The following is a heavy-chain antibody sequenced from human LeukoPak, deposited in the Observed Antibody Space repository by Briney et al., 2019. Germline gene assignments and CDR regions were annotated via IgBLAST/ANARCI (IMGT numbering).Heavy chain of an antibody. Sequence: PGGTLRLSCAASGFTFRSYGMSWVRQAPGKGLEWVSCIRGSGTSTYYADSVKGRFTISRDNSKNTLYLQMNSLRAEDTAVYYCAKVTYGSGTYGAFDYWGQGTLVTVSS. V-gene: IGHV3-23*01. CDR1: GFTFRSYG. J-gene: IGHJ4*02. CDR2: IRGSGTST. D-gene: IGHD3-10*01. CDR3: AKVTYGSGTYGAFDY.